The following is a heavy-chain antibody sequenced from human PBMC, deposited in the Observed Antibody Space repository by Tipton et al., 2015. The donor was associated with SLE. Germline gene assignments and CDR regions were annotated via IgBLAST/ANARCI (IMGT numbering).Heavy chain of an antibody. V-gene: IGHV3-30*04. CDR1: GFTFSDYP. CDR3: ARSGHSGMGAFDI. Sequence: QLVQSGGGLVQPGGSLRLSCAASGFTFSDYPMYWVRQAPGKGLEWVAVISYAGSNEYNADSVKGRFTISRDNSKNTLYLQMNSLRAEDTAVYYCARSGHSGMGAFDIWGQGTMVTVSS. D-gene: IGHD6-19*01. CDR2: ISYAGSNE. J-gene: IGHJ3*02.